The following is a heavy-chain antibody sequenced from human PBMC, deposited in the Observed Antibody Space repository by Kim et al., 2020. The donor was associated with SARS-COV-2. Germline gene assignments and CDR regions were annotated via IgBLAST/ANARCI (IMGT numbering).Heavy chain of an antibody. J-gene: IGHJ4*02. D-gene: IGHD6-19*01. V-gene: IGHV1-3*01. CDR3: ARDRWLAHDY. Sequence: NTKYSQKFQGRVTITRDTSASTAYMELSSLRSEDTAVYYCARDRWLAHDYWGQGTLVTVSS. CDR2: NT.